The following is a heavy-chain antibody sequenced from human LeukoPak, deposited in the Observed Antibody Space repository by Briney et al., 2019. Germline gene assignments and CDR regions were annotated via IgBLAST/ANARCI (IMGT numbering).Heavy chain of an antibody. CDR3: AKDRRSGSYRVSFDY. Sequence: GGSLRLSCAASGFTFSSYGMHWVRQAPGKGLKWVPFIRYDGSNKYYADSVKGRFTISRDNSKNTLYLQMNSLRAEDTAVYYCAKDRRSGSYRVSFDYWGQGTLVTVSS. CDR2: IRYDGSNK. V-gene: IGHV3-30*02. J-gene: IGHJ4*02. CDR1: GFTFSSYG. D-gene: IGHD1-26*01.